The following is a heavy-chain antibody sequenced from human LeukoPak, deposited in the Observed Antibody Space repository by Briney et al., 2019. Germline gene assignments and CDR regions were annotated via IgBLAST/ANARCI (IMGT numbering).Heavy chain of an antibody. CDR2: IYSGGGA. V-gene: IGHV3-66*01. D-gene: IGHD3-10*01. CDR1: GFTFSSYG. Sequence: GGTLRLSCAASGFTFSSYGMSWVRQAPGKGLGWVSIIYSGGGAYYADSVKGRFTISRDDSKNMLFLQMNSLRAEDTAVYYCARDTVTGSGNIDAFDIWGQGTMVTVSS. CDR3: ARDTVTGSGNIDAFDI. J-gene: IGHJ3*02.